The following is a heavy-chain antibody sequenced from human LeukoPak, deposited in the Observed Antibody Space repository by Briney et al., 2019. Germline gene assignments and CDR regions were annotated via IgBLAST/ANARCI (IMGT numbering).Heavy chain of an antibody. V-gene: IGHV1-2*02. D-gene: IGHD5-18*01. CDR1: GYTFSGFY. CDR3: ARDGRLRNGYDNFYI. Sequence: ASVKVSCKAPGYTFSGFYINWVRQAPGQGLEWMGWINPKNGDTHYAQDFLGRVTMTRDTSISTAYMELSRLTSDDTAVYYCARDGRLRNGYDNFYIWGQGTLVTVSS. J-gene: IGHJ4*02. CDR2: INPKNGDT.